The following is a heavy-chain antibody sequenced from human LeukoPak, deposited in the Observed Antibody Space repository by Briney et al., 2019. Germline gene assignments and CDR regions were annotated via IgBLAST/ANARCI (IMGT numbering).Heavy chain of an antibody. CDR1: GYTFTGYY. Sequence: ASVKVSCKASGYTFTGYYMHWVRQAPGQGLEWMGWINPNSGGTNYAQKFQGRDTMTRDTSISAAYMELSRLRSDDTAVYYCARADSSSSYDYYYYYYMDVWGKGTTVTVSS. CDR3: ARADSSSSYDYYYYYYMDV. D-gene: IGHD6-6*01. V-gene: IGHV1-2*02. CDR2: INPNSGGT. J-gene: IGHJ6*03.